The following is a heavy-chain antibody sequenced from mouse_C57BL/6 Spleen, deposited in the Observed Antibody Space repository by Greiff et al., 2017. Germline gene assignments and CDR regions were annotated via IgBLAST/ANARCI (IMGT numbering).Heavy chain of an antibody. V-gene: IGHV1-82*01. Sequence: QVQLQQSGPELVKPGASVKISCKASGYAFSSSWMNWVKQRPGKGLEWIGRIYPGDGDTNYNGKFKGKATLTADKSSSTAYMQLSSLTSADSAVYFCAREATVDLDYWGQGTTLTVSS. CDR3: AREATVDLDY. CDR1: GYAFSSSW. D-gene: IGHD1-1*01. J-gene: IGHJ2*01. CDR2: IYPGDGDT.